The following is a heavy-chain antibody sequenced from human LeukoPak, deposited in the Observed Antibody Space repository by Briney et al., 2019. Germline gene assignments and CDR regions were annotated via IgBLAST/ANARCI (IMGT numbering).Heavy chain of an antibody. CDR3: ARDLRPSSGWYWRYYYYGMDV. Sequence: GGSLRLSCAASGFTFSSYSMNWVRQAPGKGLEWVSYICSSSSTIYYADSVKGRFTISRDSAKNSLYLQMNSLRAEDTAVYYCARDLRPSSGWYWRYYYYGMDVWGQGTTVTVSS. V-gene: IGHV3-48*01. CDR2: ICSSSSTI. CDR1: GFTFSSYS. D-gene: IGHD6-19*01. J-gene: IGHJ6*02.